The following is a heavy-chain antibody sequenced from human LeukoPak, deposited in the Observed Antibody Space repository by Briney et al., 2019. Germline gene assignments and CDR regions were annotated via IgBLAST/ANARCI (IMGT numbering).Heavy chain of an antibody. CDR2: INHSGST. D-gene: IGHD2-8*01. J-gene: IGHJ5*02. CDR3: ARGVSTSPLSWFDP. CDR1: GGSFSGYY. Sequence: PSETLSLTCAVYGGSFSGYYWSWIRQPPGKGLEWIGEINHSGSTNYNPSLKSRVTISVDTSKNQFSLKLSSVTAADTAVYYCARGVSTSPLSWFDPWGQGTLVTVSS. V-gene: IGHV4-34*01.